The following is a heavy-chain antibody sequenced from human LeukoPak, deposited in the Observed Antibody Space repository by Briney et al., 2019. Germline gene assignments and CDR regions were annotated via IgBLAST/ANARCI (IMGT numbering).Heavy chain of an antibody. Sequence: GASVNVSCKASGYTFTSYDINWVRQATGQELEWMGWMNPNSGNTGYAQKFQGRVTMTRNTSISTAYMELSSLRSEDTAVYYCARGNFKRYYDFWSGYPKRGYYYYYYMDVWGKGTTVTVSS. V-gene: IGHV1-8*01. D-gene: IGHD3-3*01. J-gene: IGHJ6*03. CDR1: GYTFTSYD. CDR2: MNPNSGNT. CDR3: ARGNFKRYYDFWSGYPKRGYYYYYYMDV.